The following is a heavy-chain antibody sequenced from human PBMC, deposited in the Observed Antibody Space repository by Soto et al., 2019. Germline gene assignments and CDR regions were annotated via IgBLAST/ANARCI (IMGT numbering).Heavy chain of an antibody. V-gene: IGHV1-69*13. Sequence: GASVKVSCKASGGTFSSYAISWVRQAPGQGLEWMGGIIPIFGTANYAQKFQGGVTITADESTSTAYMELSSLRSEDTAVYYCARDLRSSGYYPYFDYWGQGTLVTVSS. CDR1: GGTFSSYA. CDR3: ARDLRSSGYYPYFDY. D-gene: IGHD3-22*01. CDR2: IIPIFGTA. J-gene: IGHJ4*02.